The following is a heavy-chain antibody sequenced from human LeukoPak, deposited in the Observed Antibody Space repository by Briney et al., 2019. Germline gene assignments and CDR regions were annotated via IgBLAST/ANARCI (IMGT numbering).Heavy chain of an antibody. CDR2: IYPGDSDT. J-gene: IGHJ6*03. Sequence: GESLKISCKGSGYSFTSYWIGWVRQMPGKGLEWMGIIYPGDSDTRYSPSLQGQVTISADKSISTAYLQWSSLKASDTAMYYCARCFPAGFHYMDVWGKGTTVTVSS. CDR1: GYSFTSYW. V-gene: IGHV5-51*01. D-gene: IGHD6-13*01. CDR3: ARCFPAGFHYMDV.